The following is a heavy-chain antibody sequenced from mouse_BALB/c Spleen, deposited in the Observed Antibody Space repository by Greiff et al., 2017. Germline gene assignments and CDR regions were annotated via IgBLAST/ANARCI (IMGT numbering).Heavy chain of an antibody. Sequence: QVQLKQSGAELMKPGASVKISCKATGYTFSSYWIEWVKQRPGHGLEWIGEILPGSGSTNYNEKFKGKATFTADTSSNTAYMQLSSLTSEDSAVYYCAPYYYGSSYAMDYWGQGTSVTVSS. V-gene: IGHV1-9*01. CDR3: APYYYGSSYAMDY. J-gene: IGHJ4*01. D-gene: IGHD1-1*01. CDR1: GYTFSSYW. CDR2: ILPGSGST.